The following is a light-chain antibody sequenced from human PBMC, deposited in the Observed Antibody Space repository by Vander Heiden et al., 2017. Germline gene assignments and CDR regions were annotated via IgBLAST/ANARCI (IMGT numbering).Light chain of an antibody. Sequence: DIVMTQSPDYLAVSLGETDTINCKSSQSVLYSSNNKNYLAWYQHKPGQPPELLIFWASTRESGVPDRFSGSGSGTDFTLTISSLQAEDVAVYYCQQYYSACTFGQGTKLEIK. CDR2: WAS. CDR1: QSVLYSSNNKNY. CDR3: QQYYSACT. V-gene: IGKV4-1*01. J-gene: IGKJ2*02.